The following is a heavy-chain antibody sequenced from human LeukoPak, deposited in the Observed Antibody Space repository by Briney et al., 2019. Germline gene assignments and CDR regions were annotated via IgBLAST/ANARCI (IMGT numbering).Heavy chain of an antibody. V-gene: IGHV3-23*05. CDR2: VSISGENT. D-gene: IGHD2-15*01. Sequence: GGSLRLSCAASEFTFSSYSMNWVRQAPEKGLEWVSSVSISGENTYYADSVKGRFTISRDNSKDTLYLLMSSLRADDTAVYYCARGRGRNPSGYYYYMDVWGKGTTVTISS. CDR1: EFTFSSYS. CDR3: ARGRGRNPSGYYYYMDV. J-gene: IGHJ6*03.